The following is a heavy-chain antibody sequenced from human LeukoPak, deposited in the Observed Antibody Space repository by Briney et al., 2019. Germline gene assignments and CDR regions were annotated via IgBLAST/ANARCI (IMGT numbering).Heavy chain of an antibody. CDR3: ASLIVVAGRPYLDY. V-gene: IGHV4-39*01. CDR1: GGSISSDPYY. D-gene: IGHD6-19*01. Sequence: SETLSLICTVSGGSISSDPYYCGWIRQSPGKGLEWIGSIYHTGNTYYNPSLKGRVTISVDTSKNQFSLRLTSMTAADSSVYYCASLIVVAGRPYLDYWGQGSLVTVSS. J-gene: IGHJ4*02. CDR2: IYHTGNT.